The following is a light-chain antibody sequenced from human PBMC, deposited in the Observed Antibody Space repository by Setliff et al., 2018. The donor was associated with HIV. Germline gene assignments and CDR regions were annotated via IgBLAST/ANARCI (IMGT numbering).Light chain of an antibody. CDR1: SSDVGGYNY. CDR3: SSHAITNTLP. CDR2: EVS. V-gene: IGLV2-14*01. Sequence: QSALTQPASVSGSPGQSITISCTGTSSDVGGYNYVSWYQQHPGKVPKLMIYEVSNRPSGVSNRFSASKSGNTASLTISGLQAEDEADYYCSSHAITNTLPFGTGTRSPS. J-gene: IGLJ1*01.